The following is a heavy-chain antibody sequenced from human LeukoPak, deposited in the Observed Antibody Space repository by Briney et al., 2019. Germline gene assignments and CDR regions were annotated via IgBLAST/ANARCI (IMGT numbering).Heavy chain of an antibody. CDR3: TRGTYYYDFWSGYGGPFDY. CDR1: GGTFSSYA. CDR2: IIPIFGTA. J-gene: IGHJ4*02. V-gene: IGHV1-69*05. Sequence: SVKVSCKASGGTFSSYAISWVRQAPGQGLEWMGRIIPIFGTASYAQKFQGRVTITTDESTSTAYMELSSLRSEDTAVYYCTRGTYYYDFWSGYGGPFDYWGQGTLVTVSS. D-gene: IGHD3-3*01.